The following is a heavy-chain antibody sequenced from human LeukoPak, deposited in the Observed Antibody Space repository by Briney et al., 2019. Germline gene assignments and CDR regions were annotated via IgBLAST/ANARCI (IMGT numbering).Heavy chain of an antibody. CDR2: IWYDGSNK. V-gene: IGHV3-33*01. Sequence: PGGSLRLSCAASGFTFSSYGMHWVRQAPGKGLEWVAVIWYDGSNKYYADSVKGRFTISRDNSKNTLYLQMNSLRAEDTAVYYCARDRVRPTNYGSGSYWHDYWGQGTLVTVSS. J-gene: IGHJ4*02. CDR3: ARDRVRPTNYGSGSYWHDY. CDR1: GFTFSSYG. D-gene: IGHD3-10*01.